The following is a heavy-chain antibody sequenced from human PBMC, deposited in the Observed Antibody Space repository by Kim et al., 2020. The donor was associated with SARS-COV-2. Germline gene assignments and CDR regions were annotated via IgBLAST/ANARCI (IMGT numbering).Heavy chain of an antibody. D-gene: IGHD4-17*01. CDR3: ARTSPGDGDYTYYYYGMDV. Sequence: SETLSLTCTVSGGSISSYYWSWIRQPPGKGLEWIGYIYYSGSTNYNPSLKSRVTISVDTSKNQFSLKLSSVTAADTAVYYCARTSPGDGDYTYYYYGMDVWGQGTTVTVSS. J-gene: IGHJ6*02. CDR1: GGSISSYY. CDR2: IYYSGST. V-gene: IGHV4-59*01.